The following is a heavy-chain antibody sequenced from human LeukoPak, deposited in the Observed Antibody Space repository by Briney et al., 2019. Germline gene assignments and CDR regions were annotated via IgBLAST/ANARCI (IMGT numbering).Heavy chain of an antibody. Sequence: GGSLRLSCAASGFTFSSYWMHWVRQAPGKGLVWVSRINNDGSSTSYADSVKGRFTISRDNAKNTLYLQMNSLGAEDTAVYYCARPTKEGSSWYWWFDPWGQGTLVTVSS. V-gene: IGHV3-74*01. CDR1: GFTFSSYW. CDR3: ARPTKEGSSWYWWFDP. CDR2: INNDGSST. J-gene: IGHJ5*02. D-gene: IGHD6-13*01.